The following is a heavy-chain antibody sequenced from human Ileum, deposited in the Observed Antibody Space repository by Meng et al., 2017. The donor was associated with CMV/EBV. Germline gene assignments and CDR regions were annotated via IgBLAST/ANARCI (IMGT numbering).Heavy chain of an antibody. D-gene: IGHD3-10*01. J-gene: IGHJ6*02. CDR3: ARGRVYYYGWNPPYGMDV. CDR1: GGSVSSGSYY. V-gene: IGHV4-61*01. Sequence: SETLSLTCTVSGGSVSSGSYYWSWIRQTPEKGLEWIGYISNSGTTNYNPSLKSRLTMSVDASQNQFSLNLSSVTAADTAVYYCARGRVYYYGWNPPYGMDVWGRGTTVTVSS. CDR2: ISNSGTT.